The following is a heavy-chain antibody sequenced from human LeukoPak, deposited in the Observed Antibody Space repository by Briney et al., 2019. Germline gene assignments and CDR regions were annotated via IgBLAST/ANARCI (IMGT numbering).Heavy chain of an antibody. CDR1: GRCFSGCY. CDR2: INHSGST. CDR3: ARLTPYYDFWSGYYHDAFDI. J-gene: IGHJ3*02. V-gene: IGHV4-34*01. D-gene: IGHD3-3*01. Sequence: SETLSLTCAVYGRCFSGCYWSWIRQPPGKGLEWIGEINHSGSTNFNPSLKSRVTISVDTSKNQFSLKLSSVTAADTAVYYCARLTPYYDFWSGYYHDAFDIWGQGTMVAVSS.